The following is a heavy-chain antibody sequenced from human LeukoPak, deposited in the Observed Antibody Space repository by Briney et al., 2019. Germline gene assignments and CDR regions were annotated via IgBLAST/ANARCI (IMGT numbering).Heavy chain of an antibody. CDR2: INPNSGDK. Sequence: ASVKVSCKASGYTLTGYYMQWVRQAPGQGREWMGCINPNSGDKKYAQKFQGSVTLTRDTSMNTAYMDLSRLRSDDTAIYYCARGGYVIVRDWFVPWGQGTLVTVSS. V-gene: IGHV1-2*02. CDR3: ARGGYVIVRDWFVP. J-gene: IGHJ5*02. CDR1: GYTLTGYY. D-gene: IGHD3-16*01.